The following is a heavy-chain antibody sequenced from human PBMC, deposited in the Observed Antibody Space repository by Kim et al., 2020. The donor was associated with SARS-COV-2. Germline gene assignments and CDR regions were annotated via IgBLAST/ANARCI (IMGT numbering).Heavy chain of an antibody. Sequence: ASVKVSCKASGYTFTSYAMHWVRQAPGQRLEWMGWINAGNGNTKYSQKFQGRVTITRDTSASTAYMELSSLRSEDTAVYYCARNGYSGYPPADWFDPWGQGTLVTVSS. V-gene: IGHV1-3*01. CDR1: GYTFTSYA. CDR3: ARNGYSGYPPADWFDP. D-gene: IGHD5-12*01. CDR2: INAGNGNT. J-gene: IGHJ5*02.